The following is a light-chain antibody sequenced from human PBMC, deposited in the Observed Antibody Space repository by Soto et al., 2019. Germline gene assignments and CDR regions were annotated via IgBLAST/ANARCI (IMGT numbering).Light chain of an antibody. CDR3: QQYNNWPRIT. J-gene: IGKJ5*01. Sequence: EIMMTQSPATLSVTPGERVTLSCRASQSVSTKLAWYQQKPGQAPRILIYDASTRATGIPARFSGSGSGTEFTLTVGSLQSEDFAVYYCQQYNNWPRITFGQGTRLEIK. CDR2: DAS. V-gene: IGKV3-15*01. CDR1: QSVSTK.